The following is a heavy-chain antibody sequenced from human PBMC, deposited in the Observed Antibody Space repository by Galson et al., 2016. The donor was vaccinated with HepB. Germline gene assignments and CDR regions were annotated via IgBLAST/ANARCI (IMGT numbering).Heavy chain of an antibody. D-gene: IGHD5-18*01. V-gene: IGHV3-23*01. Sequence: SLRLSCAASGFTFSNYAMSWVRQAPGKGLEWVSAISGSGGRTYYADSVKGRFTISRDISRNTLYLQMNSLRAEDTAVYYCAKDWAGTAMANFDYWGQGTLVTVSS. CDR3: AKDWAGTAMANFDY. CDR2: ISGSGGRT. CDR1: GFTFSNYA. J-gene: IGHJ4*02.